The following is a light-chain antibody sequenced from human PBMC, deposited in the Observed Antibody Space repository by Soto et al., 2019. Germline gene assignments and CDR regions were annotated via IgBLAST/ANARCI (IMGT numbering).Light chain of an antibody. CDR3: GAWDDSPNGPV. CDR2: YDN. CDR1: GSNIGNHA. J-gene: IGLJ2*01. V-gene: IGLV1-36*01. Sequence: QAVVTQPPSVSEAPRQRVTISCSGSGSNIGNHAVNWYQQLPGKAPKLLIYYDNLLPSGVSDRFSGSKSGTSASLAISGLQSEDEADYYCGAWDDSPNGPVFGGGTKLTVL.